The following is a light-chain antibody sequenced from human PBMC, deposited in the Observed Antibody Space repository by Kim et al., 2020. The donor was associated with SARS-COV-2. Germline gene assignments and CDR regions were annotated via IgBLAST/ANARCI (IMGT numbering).Light chain of an antibody. Sequence: ASVGDRVTSTCRASKSISTWLAWYQQKPGKTPKVLVRDASTLESGVPVRFSGSGSGTEFTLTISSLQPDDFATYYCQQYETDLCTFGQGTKVDIK. CDR1: KSISTW. CDR3: QQYETDLCT. V-gene: IGKV1-5*01. J-gene: IGKJ1*01. CDR2: DAS.